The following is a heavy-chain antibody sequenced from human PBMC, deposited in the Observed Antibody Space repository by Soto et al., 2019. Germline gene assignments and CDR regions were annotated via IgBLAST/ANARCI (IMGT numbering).Heavy chain of an antibody. J-gene: IGHJ4*02. V-gene: IGHV3-48*03. D-gene: IGHD3-22*01. CDR3: ARGHQGSPRPPYYYDSSGYYLDY. CDR2: ISSSGSTI. Sequence: GGSLRLSCAASGFTFRSYEMNWVRQAPGKGLEWVSYISSSGSTIYYADSVKGRFTISRDNAKNSLYLQMNSLRAEDTAVYYCARGHQGSPRPPYYYDSSGYYLDYWGQGTLVTVSS. CDR1: GFTFRSYE.